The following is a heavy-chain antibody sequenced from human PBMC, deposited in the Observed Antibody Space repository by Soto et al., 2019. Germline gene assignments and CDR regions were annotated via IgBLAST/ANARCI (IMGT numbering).Heavy chain of an antibody. CDR3: ATFVGATTVTRGSPRDY. V-gene: IGHV4-34*01. D-gene: IGHD4-4*01. J-gene: IGHJ4*02. CDR2: INPSGSI. CDR1: GGSFSGYH. Sequence: VQLQQWGAGLLKPSETLSLTCAVYGGSFSGYHWSWFRQPPGKGLEWIGEINPSGSINYNPSLKSGVTISVDTSKNQFSLNLSSVTAADTALYYCATFVGATTVTRGSPRDYWGQGTLVTVSS.